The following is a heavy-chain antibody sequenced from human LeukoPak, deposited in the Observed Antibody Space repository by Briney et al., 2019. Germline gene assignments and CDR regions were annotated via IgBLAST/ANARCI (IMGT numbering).Heavy chain of an antibody. J-gene: IGHJ5*02. Sequence: PSESLSLTCTVSGGSISSYYWSRIRQPPGKGLEWSGYIYTSGTTNYNPSLKSRVTISVDTSKNQFSLKLSSVTAADTAVYYCARPVTTIFGTQSGWFDPWGQGTLVTVSS. V-gene: IGHV4-4*09. CDR1: GGSISSYY. CDR2: IYTSGTT. CDR3: ARPVTTIFGTQSGWFDP. D-gene: IGHD3-3*01.